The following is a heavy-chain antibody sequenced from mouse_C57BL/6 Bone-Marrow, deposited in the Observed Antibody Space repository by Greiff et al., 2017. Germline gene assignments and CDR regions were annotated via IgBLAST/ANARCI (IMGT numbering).Heavy chain of an antibody. J-gene: IGHJ2*01. CDR3: ASSGPLGRGFVY. CDR2: IYPTSGRT. Sequence: QVQLQQPGAELVKPGASVKMSCKASGYTFTSYWITWVKQRPGQGLEWIGDIYPTSGRTNYNETFKSKAILTVDTSSNTAYMQLSSLTSEDSAVFYCASSGPLGRGFVYWGQGTTLTVSS. D-gene: IGHD4-1*01. V-gene: IGHV1-55*01. CDR1: GYTFTSYW.